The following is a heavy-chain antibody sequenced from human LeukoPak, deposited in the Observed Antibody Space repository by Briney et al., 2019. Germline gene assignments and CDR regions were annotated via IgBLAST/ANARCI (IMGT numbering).Heavy chain of an antibody. Sequence: ASVTVSCSASGGTFTSYAISGERQAPGQGLEGMGGFIPIFGTANHAQKFQVRVTITTDESTSTAYMELSSLRSEDTAVYYCAIDKTRTTSSDYWGQGTLVTVSS. CDR2: FIPIFGTA. V-gene: IGHV1-69*05. CDR3: AIDKTRTTSSDY. J-gene: IGHJ4*02. D-gene: IGHD1-7*01. CDR1: GGTFTSYA.